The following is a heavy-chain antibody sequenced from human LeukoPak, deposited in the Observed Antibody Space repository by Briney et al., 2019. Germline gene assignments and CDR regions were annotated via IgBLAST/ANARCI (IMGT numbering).Heavy chain of an antibody. J-gene: IGHJ4*02. CDR3: ARVGSTGVTRREY. V-gene: IGHV3-48*01. Sequence: PGGSLRLSCAASGFTFSGYSMNGVRQAPGKGLEWVSYISSSSSTIYYADSVKGRFTISRDNAKNSLYLQMNSLRAEDTAVYYCARVGSTGVTRREYWGQGTLVTVSS. D-gene: IGHD4-23*01. CDR2: ISSSSSTI. CDR1: GFTFSGYS.